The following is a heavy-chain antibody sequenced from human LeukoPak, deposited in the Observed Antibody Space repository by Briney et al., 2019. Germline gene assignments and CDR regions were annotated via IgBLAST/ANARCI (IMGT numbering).Heavy chain of an antibody. J-gene: IGHJ4*02. V-gene: IGHV5-51*01. D-gene: IGHD3-22*01. CDR3: ARHPAYDSSGYYYF. Sequence: GESLKISCKGPGYSFTSYWIGWVRQMPGKGLERMGIIYPGDSDTRYSPSFQGQVTISADKSISTAYLQWSSLKASDTAMYYCARHPAYDSSGYYYFWGQGTLVTVSS. CDR2: IYPGDSDT. CDR1: GYSFTSYW.